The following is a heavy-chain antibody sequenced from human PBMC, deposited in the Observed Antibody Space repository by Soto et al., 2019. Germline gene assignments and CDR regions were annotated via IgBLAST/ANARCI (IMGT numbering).Heavy chain of an antibody. V-gene: IGHV1-8*01. J-gene: IGHJ5*02. CDR1: GYTFTSYD. Sequence: ASVKVSCKASGYTFTSYDINWVRQATGQGLEWMGWMNPNSGNTGYAQKFQGRVTMTRNTSISTAYMELSSLRSEDTAVYYCARGGYCSGGSCYVGWWFDPWGQGTLVTVSS. CDR2: MNPNSGNT. D-gene: IGHD2-15*01. CDR3: ARGGYCSGGSCYVGWWFDP.